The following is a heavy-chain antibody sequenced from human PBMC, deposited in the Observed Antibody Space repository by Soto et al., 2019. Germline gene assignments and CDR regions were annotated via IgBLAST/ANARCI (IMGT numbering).Heavy chain of an antibody. Sequence: QVQLVQSGAEVKKPGASVKVSCKGSGYTFTSYGISWVRQAPGQGLEWMGWISADNGNTKSAQRVQDRVTMTTDTSTSPAYMELRSLTSDGTAVYYCAGVKGGGRAAPGTNWFGPWGQGARVTVSS. CDR1: GYTFTSYG. J-gene: IGHJ5*02. D-gene: IGHD6-13*01. V-gene: IGHV1-18*01. CDR3: AGVKGGGRAAPGTNWFGP. CDR2: ISADNGNT.